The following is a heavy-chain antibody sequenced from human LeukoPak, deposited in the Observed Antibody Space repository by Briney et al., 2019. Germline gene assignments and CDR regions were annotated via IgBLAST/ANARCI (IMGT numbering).Heavy chain of an antibody. CDR3: ARVGRRRWPGEVDY. CDR2: IYYSGST. D-gene: IGHD5-24*01. V-gene: IGHV4-59*01. CDR1: GGSISSYY. J-gene: IGHJ4*02. Sequence: SETPSLTCTVSGGSISSYYWSWIRQPPGKGLEWIGYIYYSGSTNYNPSLKSRVTISVDTSKNQFSLKLSSVTAADTAVYYCARVGRRRWPGEVDYWGQGTLVTVSS.